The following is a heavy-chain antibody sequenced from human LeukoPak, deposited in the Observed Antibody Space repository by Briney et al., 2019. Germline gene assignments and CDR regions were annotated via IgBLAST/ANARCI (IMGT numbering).Heavy chain of an antibody. CDR1: GGSISSSSYY. J-gene: IGHJ4*02. V-gene: IGHV4-39*01. D-gene: IGHD3-16*01. CDR3: ARRRLGDLFDY. CDR2: IYYSGST. Sequence: SETLSLTCTVSGGSISSSSYYWGWIRQPPGKGLEWIGSIYYSGSTYYNPSLKSRVTISVDTSKNQFSLKVSSVTAADTAVYYCARRRLGDLFDYWGQGTLVTVSS.